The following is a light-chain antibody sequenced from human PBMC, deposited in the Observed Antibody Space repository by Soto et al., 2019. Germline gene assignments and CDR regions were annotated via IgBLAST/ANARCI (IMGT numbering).Light chain of an antibody. CDR2: GAS. Sequence: EIVLTQSPGTLSLSPGERATLSCRASQSVSSSYLAWYQQKPGQAPRLLIYGASSRATGSPDRFSGSGSGTDFTLTISRLEPEDFAVYYCQQYRSSPPWTFGQGTKVEIK. CDR3: QQYRSSPPWT. CDR1: QSVSSSY. J-gene: IGKJ1*01. V-gene: IGKV3-20*01.